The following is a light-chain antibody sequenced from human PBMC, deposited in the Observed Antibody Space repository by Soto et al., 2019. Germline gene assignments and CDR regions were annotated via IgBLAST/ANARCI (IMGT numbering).Light chain of an antibody. Sequence: QSVLTQPPSASGSPGQSVTISCTGASSDVGGYNYVSWYQQYPGKAPKLIIYEVSKRPAGVPDRFSGSKSGTSASLTISGLQAEDEADYYCTSYSSSSTFYVFGTG. J-gene: IGLJ1*01. CDR1: SSDVGGYNY. V-gene: IGLV2-8*01. CDR3: TSYSSSSTFYV. CDR2: EVS.